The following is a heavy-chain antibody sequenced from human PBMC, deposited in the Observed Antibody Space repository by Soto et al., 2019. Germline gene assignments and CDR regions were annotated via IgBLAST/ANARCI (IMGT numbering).Heavy chain of an antibody. CDR2: ISGSGGST. CDR1: GCTFSSYA. J-gene: IGHJ2*01. D-gene: IGHD1-26*01. Sequence: YLRVSYTASGCTFSSYAMSGCRHAPGKKLEWVSAISGSGGSTYYADSVKGRFTISRDNSKNTLYLQMNSLRAEDTAVYYCAKDVWEDFFEGSGDSRDLHPFPTRRTSDL. V-gene: IGHV3-23*01. CDR3: AKDVWEDFFEGSGDSRDLHPFPTRRTSDL.